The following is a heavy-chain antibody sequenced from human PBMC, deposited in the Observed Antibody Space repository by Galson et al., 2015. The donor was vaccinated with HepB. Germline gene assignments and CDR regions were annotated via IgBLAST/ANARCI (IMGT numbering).Heavy chain of an antibody. D-gene: IGHD1-26*01. CDR3: ARGAALPAKYSGSYPVDY. CDR1: GFTFSSYS. CDR2: ISSSSSYI. J-gene: IGHJ4*02. Sequence: SLRLSCAASGFTFSSYSMNWVRQAPGKGLEWVSSISSSSSYIYYADSVKGRFTISRDNAKNSLYLQMNSLRAEDTAVYYCARGAALPAKYSGSYPVDYWGQGSLVTVSS. V-gene: IGHV3-21*01.